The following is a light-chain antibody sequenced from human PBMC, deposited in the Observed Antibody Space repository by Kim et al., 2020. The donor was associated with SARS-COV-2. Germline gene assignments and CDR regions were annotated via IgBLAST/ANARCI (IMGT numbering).Light chain of an antibody. CDR1: QSIGFN. J-gene: IGKJ2*01. V-gene: IGKV3-15*01. CDR3: QQYDSWPPYT. CDR2: GAS. Sequence: EIVMTQSPATLSVSPGESATLSCRASQSIGFNVAWYQQKPGQAPRLLIRGASTRATGFPARFSGTGSGTEFTLTISSLQSEDFAVYYCQQYDSWPPYTFGQGTSWRS.